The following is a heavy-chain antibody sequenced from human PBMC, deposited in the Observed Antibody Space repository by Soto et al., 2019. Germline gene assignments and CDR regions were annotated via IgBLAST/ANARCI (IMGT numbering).Heavy chain of an antibody. CDR1: GGSFSGYY. CDR2: INHSGST. V-gene: IGHV4-34*01. Sequence: QVQLQQWGAGLLKPSETLSLTCAVYGGSFSGYYWSWIRQPPGKGLEWIGEINHSGSTNYNPSLKSRVTIPVDTSKNQFSLKLSSVTAADTAVYYCASESGGYPDYWGQGTLVTVSS. CDR3: ASESGGYPDY. D-gene: IGHD3-22*01. J-gene: IGHJ4*02.